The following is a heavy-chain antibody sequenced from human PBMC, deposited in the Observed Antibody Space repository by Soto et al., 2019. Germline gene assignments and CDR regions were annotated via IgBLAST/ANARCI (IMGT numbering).Heavy chain of an antibody. J-gene: IGHJ6*01. Sequence: PGGSLRLSCAASGSTFSSYAMHWVRQAPGKGLEWVALISYDGSNKYNADSVKGRFTISRDNSKDRLYLQMNSLRAEDTAVYYCAKDKGLSCCGGSCLEFYSYGMDVWGPGTTVTVSS. D-gene: IGHD2-15*01. CDR2: ISYDGSNK. CDR1: GSTFSSYA. V-gene: IGHV3-30*18. CDR3: AKDKGLSCCGGSCLEFYSYGMDV.